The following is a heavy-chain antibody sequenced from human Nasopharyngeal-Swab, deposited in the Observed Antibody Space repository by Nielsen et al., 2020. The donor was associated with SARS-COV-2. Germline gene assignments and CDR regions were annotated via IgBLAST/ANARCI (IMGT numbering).Heavy chain of an antibody. CDR2: ISGSGGST. CDR1: GFTFRSNA. Sequence: GGSLRLSCAASGFTFRSNAMSWVRQAPGRGLEWVSAISGSGGSTYYADSVKGRFTISRDNSKNTLDLQMNSLRAEDTAVYYCAKDGGIAVAGWFDPWGQGTLVTVSS. V-gene: IGHV3-23*01. D-gene: IGHD6-19*01. J-gene: IGHJ5*02. CDR3: AKDGGIAVAGWFDP.